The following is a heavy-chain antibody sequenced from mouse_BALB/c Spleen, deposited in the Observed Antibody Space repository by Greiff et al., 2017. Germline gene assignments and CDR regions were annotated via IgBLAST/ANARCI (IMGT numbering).Heavy chain of an antibody. J-gene: IGHJ2*01. CDR1: GYTFTSYW. CDR2: IDPSDSYT. CDR3: ASHYGSRGRDY. Sequence: QVQLQQSGAELVKPGASVKLSCKASGYTFTSYWMHWVKQRPGQGLEWIGEIDPSDSYTNYNQKFKGKATLTVDKSSSTAYMQLSSLTSEDSAVYYCASHYGSRGRDYWGQGTTLTVSS. D-gene: IGHD1-1*01. V-gene: IGHV1-69*02.